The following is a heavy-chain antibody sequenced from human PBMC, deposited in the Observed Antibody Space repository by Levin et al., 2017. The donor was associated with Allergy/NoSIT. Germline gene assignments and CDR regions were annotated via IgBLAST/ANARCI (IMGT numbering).Heavy chain of an antibody. CDR3: ARDSGYSISSDFDY. J-gene: IGHJ4*02. V-gene: IGHV3-74*01. CDR2: INNDGSSI. Sequence: GASVKVSCAASGFTFSTYWMHWARQAPGKGLVWVSRINNDGSSIIYADSVKGRFTISRDNAKNTLYLQMNGLRAEDTAVYFCARDSGYSISSDFDYWGQGTLVTVSS. CDR1: GFTFSTYW. D-gene: IGHD6-6*01.